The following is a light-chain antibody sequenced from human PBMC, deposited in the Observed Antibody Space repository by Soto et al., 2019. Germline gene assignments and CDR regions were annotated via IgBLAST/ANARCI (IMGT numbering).Light chain of an antibody. Sequence: IQMTQSPSSLSASVGDRVIITCRASQGIGNSLAWYHQKAGRVPKLLMHSASTLLSGVPSRFSGSGSGTDFTLTISSLQPEDVATYYCQKYDSAPWTFGQGTKVKIK. V-gene: IGKV1-27*01. CDR2: SAS. CDR1: QGIGNS. CDR3: QKYDSAPWT. J-gene: IGKJ1*01.